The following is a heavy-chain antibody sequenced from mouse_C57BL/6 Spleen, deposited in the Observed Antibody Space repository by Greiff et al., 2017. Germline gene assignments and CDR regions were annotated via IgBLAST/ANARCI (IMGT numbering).Heavy chain of an antibody. D-gene: IGHD2-3*01. CDR3: TSGNDYYPDY. CDR1: GYTFTDYE. J-gene: IGHJ2*01. V-gene: IGHV1-15*01. CDR2: IYPETGGT. Sequence: QVQLQQSGAELVRPGASVTLSCKASGYTFTDYEMHRVKQTPVQGLEWIGAIYPETGGTDYNEKLKGKAILTADKSSSTAYMELRSLTSEDSAVYFCTSGNDYYPDYWGHGTTRTVSS.